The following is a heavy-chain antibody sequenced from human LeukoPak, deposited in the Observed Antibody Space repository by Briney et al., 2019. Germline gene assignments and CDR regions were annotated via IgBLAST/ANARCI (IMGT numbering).Heavy chain of an antibody. D-gene: IGHD6-19*01. CDR1: GYTFTSYG. V-gene: IGHV1-18*04. J-gene: IGHJ4*02. CDR3: ARDRDSSGWFDFDY. Sequence: ASVKVSCKASGYTFTSYGISWVRQAPGQGLEWMGWISAYNGDTNYAQKLQGRVTMTTDTSTSTAYMELRSLRSEDTAVYYCARDRDSSGWFDFDYWGQGTLVTVSS. CDR2: ISAYNGDT.